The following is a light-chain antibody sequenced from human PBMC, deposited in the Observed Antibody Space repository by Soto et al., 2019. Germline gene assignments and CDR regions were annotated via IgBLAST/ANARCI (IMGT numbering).Light chain of an antibody. V-gene: IGKV1-27*01. CDR2: AAS. CDR3: QKYNSAPLT. Sequence: DIQMTRSPSSLSQSLGDRVTFPSRPGLPIRNYLAWYQQKPGKIPILLIYAASTLQAGVPSRFSGSGSGTDFTLTISSLQPEDVAAYYCQKYNSAPLTFGGGTKVEIK. CDR1: LPIRNY. J-gene: IGKJ4*01.